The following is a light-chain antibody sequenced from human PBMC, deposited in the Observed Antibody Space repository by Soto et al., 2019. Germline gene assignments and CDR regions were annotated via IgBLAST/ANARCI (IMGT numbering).Light chain of an antibody. V-gene: IGKV3-20*01. Sequence: EIVLTQSPGTLSLSPGERATLSCKASQSVTSRHLAWYQQKPGQAPRLLIYGATRRATGIPDRFSGSGSGTDFTLTISRLEPEDFAVYFCQQYNNSPEYTFGQGTKLEIK. CDR1: QSVTSRH. CDR2: GAT. J-gene: IGKJ2*01. CDR3: QQYNNSPEYT.